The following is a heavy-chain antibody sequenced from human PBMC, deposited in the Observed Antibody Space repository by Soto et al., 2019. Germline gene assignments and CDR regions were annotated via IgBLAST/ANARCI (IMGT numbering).Heavy chain of an antibody. Sequence: QVQLVESGGGVVQPGRSLRLSCAASGFTFSSYGMHWVRQAPGKGLEWVAVISYDGSNKYYADSVKGRFTISRDNSKNTLYLQMNSLRAEDTAVYYCAKDRATVTTSEGGGNVPTWGQGTLVTVSS. D-gene: IGHD4-17*01. V-gene: IGHV3-30*18. J-gene: IGHJ5*02. CDR2: ISYDGSNK. CDR1: GFTFSSYG. CDR3: AKDRATVTTSEGGGNVPT.